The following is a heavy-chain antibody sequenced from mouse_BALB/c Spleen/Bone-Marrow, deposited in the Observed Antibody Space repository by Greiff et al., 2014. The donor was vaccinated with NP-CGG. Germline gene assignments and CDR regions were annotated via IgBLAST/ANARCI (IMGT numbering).Heavy chain of an antibody. CDR1: GFTFSDYY. V-gene: IGHV5-4*02. J-gene: IGHJ4*01. D-gene: IGHD1-1*02. Sequence: QGVESGGGLVKPGGSLKLSCAASGFTFSDYYMYWVRQTPEKRLEWVATISDGGSYTYYPDSVKGRFTISRDNAKNNLYLQMSSLKSEDTAMYYCARSGERYGAMDYWGQGTSVTVFS. CDR2: ISDGGSYT. CDR3: ARSGERYGAMDY.